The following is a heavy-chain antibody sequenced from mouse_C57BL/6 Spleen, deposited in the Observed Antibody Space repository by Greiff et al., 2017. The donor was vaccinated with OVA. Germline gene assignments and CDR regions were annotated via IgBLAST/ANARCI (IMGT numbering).Heavy chain of an antibody. CDR2: ILPDSGST. J-gene: IGHJ2*01. CDR1: GYTFTSYW. D-gene: IGHD3-2*02. CDR3: ARRKLDSSGFGY. Sequence: VQLQQPGAELVKPGASVKLSCKATGYTFTSYWMQWVKQRPGHGLEWIGMILPDSGSTNYNEKFKSKATLTEDKSSSTAYMQLSSLTTEDSAVYYGARRKLDSSGFGYWGQGTTLTVSS. V-gene: IGHV1-64*01.